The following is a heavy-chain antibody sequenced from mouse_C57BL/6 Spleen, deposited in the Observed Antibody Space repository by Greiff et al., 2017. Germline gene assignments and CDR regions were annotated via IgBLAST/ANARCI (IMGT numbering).Heavy chain of an antibody. CDR2: IYPRDGST. D-gene: IGHD2-4*01. J-gene: IGHJ3*01. CDR3: ASPPGPDDYESWFAY. Sequence: VQLQQSDAELVKPGASVKISCKVSGYTFTDHTIHWMKQRPEQGLEWIGSIYPRDGSTKYNEKFKGKATLTADKSSSTAYMQLNSLTSEDSAVYFCASPPGPDDYESWFAYWGQGTLVTVSA. CDR1: GYTFTDHT. V-gene: IGHV1-78*01.